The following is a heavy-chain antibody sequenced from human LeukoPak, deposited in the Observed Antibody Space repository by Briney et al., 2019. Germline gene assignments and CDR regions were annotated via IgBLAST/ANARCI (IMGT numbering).Heavy chain of an antibody. CDR1: GGSFSGYY. V-gene: IGHV4-34*01. CDR2: INHSGST. CDR3: AREKYGDYGRRGYYNYIDV. Sequence: SETLSLTCAVYGGSFSGYYWSWIRQPPGKGLEWIGEINHSGSTNYNPSLKSRVTISGDMSKNQFSLKVSSVTAADTAVYYCAREKYGDYGRRGYYNYIDVWGKGTTVTISS. J-gene: IGHJ6*03. D-gene: IGHD4-17*01.